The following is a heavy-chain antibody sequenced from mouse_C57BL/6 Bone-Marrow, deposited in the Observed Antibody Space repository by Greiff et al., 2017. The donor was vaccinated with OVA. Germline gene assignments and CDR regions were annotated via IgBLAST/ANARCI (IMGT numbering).Heavy chain of an antibody. CDR2: IDPNSGGT. J-gene: IGHJ2*01. Sequence: QVQLQQPGAELVKPGASVKLSCKASGYTFTSYWMHWVQQRPGRGLEWIGRIDPNSGGTKNNEKFKSKDTLTVDKPSSSAYIQLSSLTSEDSAVYDCARGTTVSPFDYWGQGTTLTVSS. CDR1: GYTFTSYW. D-gene: IGHD1-1*01. CDR3: ARGTTVSPFDY. V-gene: IGHV1-72*01.